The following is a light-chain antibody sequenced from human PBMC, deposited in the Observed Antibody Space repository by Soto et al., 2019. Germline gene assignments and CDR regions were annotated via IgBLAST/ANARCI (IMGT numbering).Light chain of an antibody. Sequence: QSALTQPPSASGSPGQSVTISCTGTSSDVGGYNYVSWYQQHPGKAPKLMIYEVSQRPSGVTDRFSGSKSGNTASLTVSGLQAEDEADYYCCSYAGSNNFYVFGTGTKLTVL. CDR1: SSDVGGYNY. CDR2: EVS. CDR3: CSYAGSNNFYV. V-gene: IGLV2-8*01. J-gene: IGLJ1*01.